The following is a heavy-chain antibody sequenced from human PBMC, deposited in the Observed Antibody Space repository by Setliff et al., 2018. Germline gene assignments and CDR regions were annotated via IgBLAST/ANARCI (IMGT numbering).Heavy chain of an antibody. J-gene: IGHJ4*02. D-gene: IGHD6-13*01. CDR2: IHTGGGSA. Sequence: ASVKVSCKASGYSFTGYYMHWVRQAPGQGLEWMGIIHTGGGSASYAQKFQGRVTMTSDTSTSTLYMEVNSVRPDDTAIYYCARGGMAAAGRKGVFEYWGQGTQVTVSS. CDR1: GYSFTGYY. CDR3: ARGGMAAAGRKGVFEY. V-gene: IGHV1-46*01.